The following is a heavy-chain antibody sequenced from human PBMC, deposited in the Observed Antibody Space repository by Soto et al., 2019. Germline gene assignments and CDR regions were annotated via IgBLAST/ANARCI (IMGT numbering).Heavy chain of an antibody. CDR2: IKSKTDGGTV. D-gene: IGHD5-18*01. CDR1: GVTLSNVW. J-gene: IGHJ4*02. V-gene: IGHV3-15*07. CDR3: SHGYYQYFES. Sequence: PGVSLRLSTADSGVTLSNVWMNWVRQAPGKGPEWVGRIKSKTDGGTVEYAAPVKDRFTISRDDSENTLYLQMNSLKTEDTAVYYCSHGYYQYFESWGQGT.